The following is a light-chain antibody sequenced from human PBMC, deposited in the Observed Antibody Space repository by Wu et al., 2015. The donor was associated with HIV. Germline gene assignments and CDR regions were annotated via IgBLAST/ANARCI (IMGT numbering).Light chain of an antibody. CDR2: DAS. CDR3: QHYDNLPXFT. V-gene: IGKV1-33*01. CDR1: QDISNY. Sequence: DIQMTQSPSSLSASVGDRVTITCQASQDISNYLNWYQQKPGKAPKLLIYDASNLETGVPSRFSGSGSGTDFIFTISSLQPEDIATYYCQHYDNLPXFTFGPGTKVDIK. J-gene: IGKJ3*01.